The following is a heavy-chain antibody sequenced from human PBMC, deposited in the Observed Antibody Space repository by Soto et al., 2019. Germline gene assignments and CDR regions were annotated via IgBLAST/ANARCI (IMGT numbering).Heavy chain of an antibody. Sequence: PGGSLRLSCAASGFTFDDYAMHWVRQAPGKGLEWVSGISWNSGSIGYADSVKGRFTISRDNAKNSLYLQMNSLRAEDTALYYCAKDQSPISGPFDYWGQGTLVTVS. V-gene: IGHV3-9*01. J-gene: IGHJ4*02. D-gene: IGHD3-10*01. CDR2: ISWNSGSI. CDR3: AKDQSPISGPFDY. CDR1: GFTFDDYA.